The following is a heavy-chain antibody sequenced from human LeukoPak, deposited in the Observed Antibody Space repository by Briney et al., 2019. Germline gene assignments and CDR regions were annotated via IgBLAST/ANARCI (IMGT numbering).Heavy chain of an antibody. D-gene: IGHD6-19*01. CDR1: GFTFSSYA. CDR3: AKVYSSAWYQYFDY. J-gene: IGHJ4*02. Sequence: GGSLRLSCAASGFTFSSYAMTWVRQAPGKGLEWVSVISGSGGSTYYADSVKGRFTISRDNSKNTLYLQMNSLRAEDTAVYYCAKVYSSAWYQYFDYWGQGTLVTVSS. CDR2: ISGSGGST. V-gene: IGHV3-23*01.